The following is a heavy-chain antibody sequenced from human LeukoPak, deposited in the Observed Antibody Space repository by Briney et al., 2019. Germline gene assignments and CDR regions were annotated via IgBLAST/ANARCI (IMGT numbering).Heavy chain of an antibody. V-gene: IGHV4-59*01. CDR2: INYSGST. Sequence: SETLSPTCTVSGGSISSYYWSWIRQPPGKGLEWIGYINYSGSTNYNPSLKSRVTMSVDTSKNRFSLKLSSVTAADTAMYYCARGGIAAAPFDYWGQGTLVTVSS. J-gene: IGHJ4*02. CDR3: ARGGIAAAPFDY. D-gene: IGHD6-13*01. CDR1: GGSISSYY.